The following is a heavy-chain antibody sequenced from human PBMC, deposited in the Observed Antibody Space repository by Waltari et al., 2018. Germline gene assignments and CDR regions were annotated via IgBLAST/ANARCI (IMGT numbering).Heavy chain of an antibody. CDR2: ISVISGQI. D-gene: IGHD4-17*01. V-gene: IGHV3-21*02. Sequence: EVQLVESGGGLVRPGGSLRLPCLGSGISFSSYSVNWVRQAPGKSVWWLSGISVISGQIDYADSVKGRFTISRDNANKSLYLQMNSLGAEDTAVYYCTAGVTTLWGQGTLVTVSS. CDR1: GISFSSYS. CDR3: TAGVTTL. J-gene: IGHJ4*02.